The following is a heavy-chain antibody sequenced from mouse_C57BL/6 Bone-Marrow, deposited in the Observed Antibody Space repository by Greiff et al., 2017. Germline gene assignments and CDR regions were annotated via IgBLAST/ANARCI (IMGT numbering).Heavy chain of an antibody. J-gene: IGHJ3*01. CDR1: GYTFTSYW. D-gene: IGHD2-3*01. CDR2: IDPNSGGT. V-gene: IGHV1-72*01. Sequence: VQLQQPGAELVKPGASVKLSCKASGYTFTSYWMHWVKQRPGRGLEWIGRIDPNSGGTKYNEKFKSKATLTVDKPSSTAYMPLSSLASEDSAVYSGAGCYDGYYGLAYWGQGTLVPVSA. CDR3: AGCYDGYYGLAY.